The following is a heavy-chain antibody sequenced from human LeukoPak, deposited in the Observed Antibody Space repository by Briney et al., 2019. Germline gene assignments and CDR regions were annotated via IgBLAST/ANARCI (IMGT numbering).Heavy chain of an antibody. D-gene: IGHD3-3*01. V-gene: IGHV4-59*01. J-gene: IGHJ6*03. CDR1: GGSISSYY. CDR3: ARAYYDFWSGYSYYMDV. CDR2: IYYSRST. Sequence: PSETLSLTCTVSGGSISSYYWSWLRQPPGKGQEWVGYIYYSRSTNYNPSLKSRVTISVDTSKNQFSLKLSSVTAADTAVYYCARAYYDFWSGYSYYMDVWGKGTTATVSS.